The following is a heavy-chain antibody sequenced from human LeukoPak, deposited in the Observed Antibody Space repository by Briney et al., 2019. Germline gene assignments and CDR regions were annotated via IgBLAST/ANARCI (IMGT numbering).Heavy chain of an antibody. D-gene: IGHD3-10*01. CDR2: ISYDGSNK. J-gene: IGHJ4*02. Sequence: GRSLRLSCAASGFTFSSYAMHWVRQAPGKGLEWVAVISYDGSNKYYADSVKGRFTISRDNSQDTLYLQMNSLRTEDSAIYYCNSYLYFGSNIFDYWGQGTLVTV. CDR1: GFTFSSYA. V-gene: IGHV3-30-3*01. CDR3: NSYLYFGSNIFDY.